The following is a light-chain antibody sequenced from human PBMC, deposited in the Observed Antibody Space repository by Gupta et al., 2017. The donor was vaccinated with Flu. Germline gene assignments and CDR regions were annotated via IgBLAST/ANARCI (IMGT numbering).Light chain of an antibody. Sequence: ATLLVSPGESANPSCRGGQSGSNKVAWYQQKPGQTPRLLMYGAATSATDIPARFSGSGSETEVTLTISSLQSEDVAVYYCQHYNTWPPFSFGHGTKVDIK. CDR2: GAA. CDR3: QHYNTWPPFS. V-gene: IGKV3-15*01. J-gene: IGKJ3*01. CDR1: QSGSNK.